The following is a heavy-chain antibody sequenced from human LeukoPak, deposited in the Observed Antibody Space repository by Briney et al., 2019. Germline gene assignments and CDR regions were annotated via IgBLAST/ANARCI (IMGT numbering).Heavy chain of an antibody. V-gene: IGHV3-21*01. CDR1: GVTFNSYA. Sequence: GGSLRLSCIASGVTFNSYAMTWVRQAPGKGLEWVSSISTSSTYKFYADSVKGRFTISRDNAKNSLFLQMNSLRAEDTALYYCARAVVIAATGRGPDYWGQGTLVTVAS. D-gene: IGHD2-15*01. J-gene: IGHJ4*02. CDR2: ISTSSTYK. CDR3: ARAVVIAATGRGPDY.